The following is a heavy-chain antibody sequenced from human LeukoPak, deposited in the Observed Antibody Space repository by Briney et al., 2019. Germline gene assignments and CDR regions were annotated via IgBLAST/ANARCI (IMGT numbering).Heavy chain of an antibody. V-gene: IGHV4-59*01. CDR2: IEYSGSA. Sequence: SETLSLTCTVSGGSISSYYWSWIRQPPGKGLEWIGFIEYSGSANYSPSLKTRITMSIDTSKNQFSLKLSSVTAADTAVYYCARDQAGAGGAFDIWGQGTMVTVSS. D-gene: IGHD3-16*01. CDR1: GGSISSYY. CDR3: ARDQAGAGGAFDI. J-gene: IGHJ3*02.